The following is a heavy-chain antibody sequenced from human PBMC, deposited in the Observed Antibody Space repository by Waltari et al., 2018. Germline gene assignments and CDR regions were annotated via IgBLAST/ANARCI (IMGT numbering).Heavy chain of an antibody. J-gene: IGHJ4*02. CDR2: SYYSGST. V-gene: IGHV4-39*01. CDR1: GGSISSSSYH. CDR3: ARHSGATLLLFDY. D-gene: IGHD1-26*01. Sequence: QLQLQESGPGLVKPSETLSLTCTVSGGSISSSSYHWGWIRQPPGKGLEGIVSSYYSGSTDYNPSLKSRVTISVDTSKNQFSLKLSSVTAADTAVYYCARHSGATLLLFDYWGQGTLVTVSS.